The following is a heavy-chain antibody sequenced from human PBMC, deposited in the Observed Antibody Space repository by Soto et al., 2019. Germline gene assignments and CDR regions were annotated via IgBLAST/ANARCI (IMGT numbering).Heavy chain of an antibody. Sequence: PSETLSLTCSASGGSISSSSSYWGWMRQPPGQGLVWIGDIYETGSTYYNPSLKSRVTIYVDTSMEQFSRRFNSVTAADTVTYYSVRLTSRISAASHGRSNWLDPWGPGILVTVSS. J-gene: IGHJ5*02. V-gene: IGHV4-39*01. CDR2: IYETGST. CDR3: VRLTSRISAASHGRSNWLDP. CDR1: GGSISSSSSY. D-gene: IGHD2-15*01.